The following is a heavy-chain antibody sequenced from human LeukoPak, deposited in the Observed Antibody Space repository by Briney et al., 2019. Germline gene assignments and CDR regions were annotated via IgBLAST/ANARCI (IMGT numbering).Heavy chain of an antibody. V-gene: IGHV3-74*01. D-gene: IGHD1-14*01. CDR3: ARKWFDP. Sequence: GGSLRLSCAASGFXFSDYWIHWVRQAPGKGLVWVSRINGDGSGPSYADSVKGRFTVSRDNARNTLYLQMNSLRAEDTAVYYCARKWFDPWGQGTLVTVSS. J-gene: IGHJ5*02. CDR2: INGDGSGP. CDR1: GFXFSDYW.